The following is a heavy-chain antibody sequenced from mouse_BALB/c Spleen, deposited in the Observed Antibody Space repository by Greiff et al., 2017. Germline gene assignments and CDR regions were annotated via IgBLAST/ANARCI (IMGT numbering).Heavy chain of an antibody. Sequence: DVKLVESGGGLVKPGGSLKLSCAASGFTFSSYAMSWVRQSPEKRLEWVAEISSGGSYTYYPDTVTGRFTISRDNAKNTLYLEMSSLRSEDTAMYYCARPDGYYRAMDYWGQGTSVTVSS. CDR3: ARPDGYYRAMDY. V-gene: IGHV5-9-4*01. J-gene: IGHJ4*01. CDR1: GFTFSSYA. CDR2: ISSGGSYT. D-gene: IGHD2-3*01.